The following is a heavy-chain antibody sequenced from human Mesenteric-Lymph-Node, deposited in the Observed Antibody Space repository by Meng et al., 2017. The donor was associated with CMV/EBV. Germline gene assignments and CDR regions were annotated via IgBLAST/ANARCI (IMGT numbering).Heavy chain of an antibody. CDR3: ARPTQFYYDTSGYHYYFDY. D-gene: IGHD3-22*01. CDR2: INPNSGGT. J-gene: IGHJ4*02. Sequence: ASVKVSCKASGYTFTGYYMHWVRQAPGQGLEWMGWINPNSGGTNYAQKFQGRVTMTRDTSISTAYMELSRLRSDDTAVYYCARPTQFYYDTSGYHYYFDYWGQGTLVTVSS. V-gene: IGHV1-2*02. CDR1: GYTFTGYY.